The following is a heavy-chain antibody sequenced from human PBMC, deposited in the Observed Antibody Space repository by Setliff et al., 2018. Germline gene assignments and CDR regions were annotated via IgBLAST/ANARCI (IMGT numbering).Heavy chain of an antibody. CDR3: ARVVPTARRGRLYYYYMDV. D-gene: IGHD1-1*01. CDR1: GDSINNFY. J-gene: IGHJ6*03. CDR2: ISHTGST. Sequence: PSETLSLTCTVSGDSINNFYWAWIRQSPGKGLEWIGEISHTGSTNYNPSLKSRVTISINTSKKQFSLMMNSVTAADTGVYFCARVVPTARRGRLYYYYMDVWDKGATVTVSS. V-gene: IGHV4-34*01.